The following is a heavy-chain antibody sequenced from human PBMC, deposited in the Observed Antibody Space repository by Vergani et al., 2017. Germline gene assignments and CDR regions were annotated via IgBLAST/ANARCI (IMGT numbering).Heavy chain of an antibody. CDR3: ARDRAASMIVVVTAEFDY. J-gene: IGHJ4*02. Sequence: EVQLVESGGCLVQPGGSLRLSCAASGFTFSSYWMSWVRQAPGKGLEWVANIKQDGSEKYYVDSVKGRFTISRDNAKNSLYLQMNSLRAEDTAVYYCARDRAASMIVVVTAEFDYWGQGTLVTVSS. V-gene: IGHV3-7*01. D-gene: IGHD3-22*01. CDR1: GFTFSSYW. CDR2: IKQDGSEK.